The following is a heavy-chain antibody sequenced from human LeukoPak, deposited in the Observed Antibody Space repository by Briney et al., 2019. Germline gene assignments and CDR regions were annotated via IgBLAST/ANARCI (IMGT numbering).Heavy chain of an antibody. Sequence: PSETLSLTCTVSGGSISGYYWSWIRQPPGKELEWIGYIFYSGSTNYNPSLRSRVTISVDTSKNQFSLRLTSVTAADTAVYYCARDGDASSWYGGNWFDPRGQGILVTVSS. D-gene: IGHD6-13*01. CDR1: GGSISGYY. CDR3: ARDGDASSWYGGNWFDP. J-gene: IGHJ5*02. V-gene: IGHV4-59*01. CDR2: IFYSGST.